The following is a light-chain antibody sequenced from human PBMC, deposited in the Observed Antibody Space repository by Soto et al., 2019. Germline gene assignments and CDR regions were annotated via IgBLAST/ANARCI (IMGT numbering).Light chain of an antibody. CDR2: ENY. Sequence: QSVLTQPPSVSAAPGQKVTISCSGSSSNIGSNYVSWYQLLPGAAPKLLIYENYERPSGIPDRFSGSKSGTSATLGITGPQNGDEADDYCGAWDNSLTGGVFGGGTKLTVL. CDR1: SSNIGSNY. CDR3: GAWDNSLTGGV. V-gene: IGLV1-51*02. J-gene: IGLJ2*01.